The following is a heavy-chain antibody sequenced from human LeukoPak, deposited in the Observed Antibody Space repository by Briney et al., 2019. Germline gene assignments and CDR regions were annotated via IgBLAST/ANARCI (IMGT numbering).Heavy chain of an antibody. Sequence: PGGSLRLSCAASGFTFSSYAMSWVRQAPGKGLEWVSRICSGGVDTHYADSVKGGFTISRDNSKNTVYLQMNSLRAEHTAVYYCARPTIKTAGTRWFDPWGQGTLVTVSS. D-gene: IGHD6-13*01. CDR1: GFTFSSYA. CDR3: ARPTIKTAGTRWFDP. J-gene: IGHJ5*02. CDR2: ICSGGVDT. V-gene: IGHV3-23*01.